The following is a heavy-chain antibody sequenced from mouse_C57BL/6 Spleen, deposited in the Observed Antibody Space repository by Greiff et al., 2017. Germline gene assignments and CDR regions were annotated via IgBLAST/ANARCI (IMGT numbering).Heavy chain of an antibody. CDR2: IDPENGDT. J-gene: IGHJ3*01. CDR1: GFNIKDDY. D-gene: IGHD2-5*01. CDR3: TTGSYYSNYVFAY. V-gene: IGHV14-4*01. Sequence: VQLQQSGAELVRPGASVKLSCTASGFNIKDDYMHWVKQRPEQGLEWIGWIDPENGDTEYASKFQGKATITADTSSNTAYLQLSSLTSEDTAVYYCTTGSYYSNYVFAYWGQGTLVTVSA.